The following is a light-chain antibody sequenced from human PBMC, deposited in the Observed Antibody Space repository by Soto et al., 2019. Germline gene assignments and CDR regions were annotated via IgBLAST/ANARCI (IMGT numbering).Light chain of an antibody. CDR2: GAS. J-gene: IGKJ1*01. CDR1: QSVSSSY. Sequence: IELSQSPRSLSLSPGERAPLSCRASQSVSSSYLAWYQQKPGQAPRLLIYGASSRATGIPDRFSGSGSGTDFTLTISRLEPEDFAVYYCQQYGSSPSWTFGQGTKVDI. CDR3: QQYGSSPSWT. V-gene: IGKV3-20*01.